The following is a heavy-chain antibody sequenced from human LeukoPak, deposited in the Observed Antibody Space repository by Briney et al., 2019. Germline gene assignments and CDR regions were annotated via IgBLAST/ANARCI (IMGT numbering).Heavy chain of an antibody. CDR1: GFTVSSNY. Sequence: GGSLRLSCAASGFTVSSNYMSWVRQAPGKGLEWVSVIYSGGSTYYADSVKGRFTISRDNSKNTLYLQMNGLRAEDTAVYYCARDVTMVRGVQYYYGMDVWGQGTTVTVSS. CDR3: ARDVTMVRGVQYYYGMDV. CDR2: IYSGGST. V-gene: IGHV3-66*01. J-gene: IGHJ6*02. D-gene: IGHD3-10*01.